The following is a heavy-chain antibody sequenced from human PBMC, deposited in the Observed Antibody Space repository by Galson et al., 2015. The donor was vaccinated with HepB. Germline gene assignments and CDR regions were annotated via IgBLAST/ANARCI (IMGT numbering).Heavy chain of an antibody. CDR2: VDVDISYI. Sequence: QSGAEVKKPGESLRLSCQASGYSFSIYWISWVRQVPGKGLEWMGRVDVDISYIHYNPSFRGHVTISTDESLDTAYLSWNSLKASETALYYRVRHGDHRRDRFHMEVWCQGSAVTVSS. J-gene: IGHJ6*02. D-gene: IGHD1-14*01. V-gene: IGHV5-10-1*01. CDR3: VRHGDHRRDRFHMEV. CDR1: GYSFSIYW.